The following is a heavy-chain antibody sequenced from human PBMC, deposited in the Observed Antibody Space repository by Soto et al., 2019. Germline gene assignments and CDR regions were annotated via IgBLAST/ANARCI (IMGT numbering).Heavy chain of an antibody. CDR3: ARDYYGMDV. CDR1: GGCISSGGYS. V-gene: IGHV4-30-2*06. Sequence: PSQTLSLTGTVSGGCISSGGYSWTWIRQSPGKGLEWIGYTYQSGSAYYNPSLKSRVTISVDRSKNQFSLKLTSVTAADTADYYSARDYYGMDVWGQGTTVTSP. J-gene: IGHJ6*02. CDR2: TYQSGSA.